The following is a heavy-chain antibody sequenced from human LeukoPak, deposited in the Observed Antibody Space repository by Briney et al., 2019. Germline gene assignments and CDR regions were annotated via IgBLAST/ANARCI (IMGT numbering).Heavy chain of an antibody. D-gene: IGHD6-13*01. CDR3: ARAGYSSSWYYYYYYMDV. CDR2: INSDGSST. V-gene: IGHV3-74*01. J-gene: IGHJ6*03. Sequence: GGSLRLSCAASGFTFSSYWMHWARQAPGKGLVWVSRINSDGSSTSYADSVKGRFTISRDNAKNTLYLQMNSLRAEDTAVYYCARAGYSSSWYYYYYYMDVWGKGTTVTVSS. CDR1: GFTFSSYW.